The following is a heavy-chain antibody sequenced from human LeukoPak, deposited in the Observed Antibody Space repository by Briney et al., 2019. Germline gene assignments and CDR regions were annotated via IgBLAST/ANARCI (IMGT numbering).Heavy chain of an antibody. V-gene: IGHV1-18*04. CDR2: ISAYNGNT. CDR3: ARVSSSWYYFDY. J-gene: IGHJ4*02. D-gene: IGHD6-13*01. CDR1: GYTVTSYG. Sequence: EASVNVSCKASGYTVTSYGISWMRQAPGQGLEWKGWISAYNGNTNYSQKLHGRVTMTTDTSTSSAFMELRSLRSDDTVVYYCARVSSSWYYFDYWGQGTLVTVSS.